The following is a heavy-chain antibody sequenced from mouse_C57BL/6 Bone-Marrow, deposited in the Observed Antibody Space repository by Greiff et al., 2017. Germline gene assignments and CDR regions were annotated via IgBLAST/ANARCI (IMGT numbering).Heavy chain of an antibody. CDR2: IYPYNGVS. Sequence: EVQLQQSGPELVKPGASVKISCKASGYSFTGYYMHWVQQSHGNILEWIGYIYPYNGVSSYNQKFKGKATLTVDKSSSTAYMELRSLTSEDSAADYCARSGRLRRGFAYWGQGTLVTGSA. J-gene: IGHJ3*01. V-gene: IGHV1-31*01. CDR3: ARSGRLRRGFAY. CDR1: GYSFTGYY. D-gene: IGHD2-4*01.